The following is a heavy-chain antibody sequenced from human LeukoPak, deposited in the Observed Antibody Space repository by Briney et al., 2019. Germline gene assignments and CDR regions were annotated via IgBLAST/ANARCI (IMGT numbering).Heavy chain of an antibody. Sequence: GRSLRLSCAASGFTFDDYAMHLVRRAPGKGLEWVSGISWNSGSIGYADSVKGRFTISRDNAKNSLYLQMNSLRAEDTALYYCAKDDGSGSYYFESVDYWGQGTLVTVSS. CDR3: AKDDGSGSYYFESVDY. CDR1: GFTFDDYA. D-gene: IGHD3-10*01. CDR2: ISWNSGSI. V-gene: IGHV3-9*01. J-gene: IGHJ4*02.